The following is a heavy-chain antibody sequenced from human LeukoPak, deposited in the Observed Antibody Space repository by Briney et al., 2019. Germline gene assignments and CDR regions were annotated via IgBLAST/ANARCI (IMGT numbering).Heavy chain of an antibody. V-gene: IGHV4-34*01. CDR1: GGSFSGYY. J-gene: IGHJ1*01. CDR2: INHSGST. Sequence: SETLSLTCAVYGGSFSGYYWSWIRQPPGKGLEWIGEINHSGSTNYTPSLKSRVTISVDTSKNQFSLKLSSVTAADTAVYYCASSGYYYARPGHWGQGTLVTVSS. CDR3: ASSGYYYARPGH. D-gene: IGHD3-10*01.